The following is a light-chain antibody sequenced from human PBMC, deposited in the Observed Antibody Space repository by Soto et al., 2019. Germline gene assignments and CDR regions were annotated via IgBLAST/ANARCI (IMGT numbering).Light chain of an antibody. V-gene: IGKV3-15*01. Sequence: EIVMTQSPATLSLSPGERAALSCRASQSINSELAWYQQKPGQPPRLLIYGAATRATGVPARFTGSESGSEFTLTISGLQSEDFAVYYWQQGHNWPLTFGQGTWLEI. CDR3: QQGHNWPLT. J-gene: IGKJ2*01. CDR2: GAA. CDR1: QSINSE.